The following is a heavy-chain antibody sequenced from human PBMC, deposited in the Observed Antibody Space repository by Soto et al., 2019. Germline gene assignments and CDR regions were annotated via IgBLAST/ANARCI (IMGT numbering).Heavy chain of an antibody. CDR2: IYWNDEK. CDR1: GFSLSTSGVG. D-gene: IGHD3-22*01. V-gene: IGHV2-5*01. Sequence: QITLKESGPTLVKPTQTLTLTCTFSGFSLSTSGVGVGWIRQPPGKALEWLALIYWNDEKRYSPSLKSRLTLTKDTSKNQVVLTMTNMDPVDTATYYCARLYYYDSSGYYYFDSWGQGTLVTVSA. J-gene: IGHJ4*02. CDR3: ARLYYYDSSGYYYFDS.